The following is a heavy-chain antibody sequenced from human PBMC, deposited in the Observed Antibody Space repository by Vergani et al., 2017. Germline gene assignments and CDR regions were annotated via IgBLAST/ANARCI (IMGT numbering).Heavy chain of an antibody. J-gene: IGHJ4*02. D-gene: IGHD3-22*01. CDR2: INWNSGSI. CDR3: AKTTAMIVVTFDY. V-gene: IGHV3-9*01. Sequence: EVQLVESGGGLLQPGRSLRLSCAASGFTFDDYAMHWVRQAPGKGLEWVSGINWNSGSIGYAASVKGRFTISRDNAKNSLYLQMDSLRADDTAVYYCAKTTAMIVVTFDYWGQGTLVTVSS. CDR1: GFTFDDYA.